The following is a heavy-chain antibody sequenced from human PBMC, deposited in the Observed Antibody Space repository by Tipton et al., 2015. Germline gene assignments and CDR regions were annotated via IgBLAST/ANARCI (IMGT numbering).Heavy chain of an antibody. J-gene: IGHJ5*02. CDR2: ISSSSSYI. D-gene: IGHD3-10*01. CDR3: AKDWFIET. CDR1: GFAFSSYS. V-gene: IGHV3-21*01. Sequence: SLRLSCAASGFAFSSYSMNWVRQAPGKGLEWVSSISSSSSYIYYADSVKGRFTISRDNAKNSLYLQMNSLRAEDTAVYYCAKDWFIETWGQGTLVTVSS.